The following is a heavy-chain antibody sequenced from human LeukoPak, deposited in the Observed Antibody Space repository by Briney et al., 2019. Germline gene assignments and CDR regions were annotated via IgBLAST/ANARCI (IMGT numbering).Heavy chain of an antibody. D-gene: IGHD3-10*01. V-gene: IGHV3-23*01. CDR2: NSGSGGST. Sequence: PGGSLRLSCAASGFTFSSQAMSWVRQAPGKGLEWVSDNSGSGGSTYYADSVKGRFTISRDNSKDTLYLQMSSRRAEDTAVYYCAKEGYYGSGNWFDPWGQGTLVTVSS. CDR3: AKEGYYGSGNWFDP. J-gene: IGHJ5*02. CDR1: GFTFSSQA.